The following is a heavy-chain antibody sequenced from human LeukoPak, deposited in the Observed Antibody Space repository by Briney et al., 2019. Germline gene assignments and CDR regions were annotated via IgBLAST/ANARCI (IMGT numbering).Heavy chain of an antibody. Sequence: PSETLSLTCTVSGDSISSSNYYWGWIRQPPGKGLEWIGSISYSGSAYYNPSLKSRVTISLDTSRIQFSLKLSSVTAADTAVYYCARRRATSGYYYIWGTFDYWGQGTLVTVSS. D-gene: IGHD3-22*01. V-gene: IGHV4-39*07. J-gene: IGHJ4*02. CDR3: ARRRATSGYYYIWGTFDY. CDR1: GDSISSSNYY. CDR2: ISYSGSA.